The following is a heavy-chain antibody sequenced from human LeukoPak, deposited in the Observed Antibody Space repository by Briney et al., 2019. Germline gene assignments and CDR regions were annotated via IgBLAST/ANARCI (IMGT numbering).Heavy chain of an antibody. V-gene: IGHV3-11*01. CDR1: GFTFSDYY. Sequence: PGGSLRLSCAASGFTFSDYYMSWTRQAPGKGLEWVSYISSSGSTIYYADSVKGRFTISRDNAKNSLYLQMNSLRAEDTAVYYCATSVAGLRYFDYWGQGTLVTVSS. J-gene: IGHJ4*02. CDR2: ISSSGSTI. CDR3: ATSVAGLRYFDY. D-gene: IGHD6-19*01.